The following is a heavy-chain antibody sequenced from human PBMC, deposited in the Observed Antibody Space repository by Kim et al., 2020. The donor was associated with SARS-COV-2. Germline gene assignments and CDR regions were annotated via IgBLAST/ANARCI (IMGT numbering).Heavy chain of an antibody. V-gene: IGHV3-9*01. CDR3: AKDRGYSSSWVDY. CDR2: ISWNSGSI. Sequence: GGSLRLSCAASGFTFDDYAMHWVRQAPGKGLEWVSGISWNSGSIGYADSVKGRFTISRDNAKNSLYLQMNSLRAEDTALYYCAKDRGYSSSWVDYWGQGT. D-gene: IGHD6-13*01. J-gene: IGHJ4*02. CDR1: GFTFDDYA.